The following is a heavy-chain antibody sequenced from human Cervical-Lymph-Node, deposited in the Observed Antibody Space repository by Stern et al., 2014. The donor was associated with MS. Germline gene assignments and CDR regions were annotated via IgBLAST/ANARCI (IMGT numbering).Heavy chain of an antibody. J-gene: IGHJ4*02. CDR2: IYPGGSET. V-gene: IGHV5-51*01. CDR1: GFKFSIYW. CDR3: ARQTTAWASDV. Sequence: VQLMQSGAELIRPGESLKISCKGSGFKFSIYWIAWVRQMPGKGLEWMGIIYPGGSETRYSPSVQSQISMSADKSTSTAYLQWSTLNASDAAMYFCARQTTAWASDVWGQGTLVTVSS. D-gene: IGHD1-14*01.